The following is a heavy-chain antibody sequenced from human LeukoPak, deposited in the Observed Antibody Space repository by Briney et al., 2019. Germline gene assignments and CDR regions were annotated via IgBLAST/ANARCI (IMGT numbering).Heavy chain of an antibody. CDR3: ARLMVGQAGVGATHFDY. CDR2: IRHDGTEK. V-gene: IGHV3-30*02. Sequence: PGGSLRLSCVASGFTFSHYGMHWVRQAPGKGLEWLTFIRHDGTEKYCADSVKGRFTVSRDNSRNTLYLQVDSLGPEDTAVYYCARLMVGQAGVGATHFDYWGQGTLVSVSS. D-gene: IGHD1-26*01. J-gene: IGHJ4*02. CDR1: GFTFSHYG.